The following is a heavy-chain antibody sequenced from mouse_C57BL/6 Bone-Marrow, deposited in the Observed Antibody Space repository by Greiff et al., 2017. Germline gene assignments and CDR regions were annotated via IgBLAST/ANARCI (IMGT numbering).Heavy chain of an antibody. Sequence: VQLQQPGAELVKPGASVKLSCKASGYTFTSYWMHWVKQRPGQGLEWIGMIRPNSGSTNYNEKFKSKATLTVDKSSSTAYMQLSSLTSEDSAVYYCAVSSPYYYGTHWYFDVWGTGTTVTVSS. V-gene: IGHV1-64*01. CDR3: AVSSPYYYGTHWYFDV. J-gene: IGHJ1*03. D-gene: IGHD1-1*01. CDR1: GYTFTSYW. CDR2: IRPNSGST.